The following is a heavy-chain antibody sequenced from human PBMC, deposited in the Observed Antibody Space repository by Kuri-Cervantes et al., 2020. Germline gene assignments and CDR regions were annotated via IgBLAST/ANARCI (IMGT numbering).Heavy chain of an antibody. CDR3: AHRPQSGSYFDY. CDR1: GFSLSTSGVG. V-gene: IGHV2-5*02. CDR2: IYWDDDK. J-gene: IGHJ4*02. Sequence: SGPTLVKPTQTLTLTCTFSGFSLSTSGVGVGWIRQPPGKALEWLALIYWDDDKRYSPSLKSRLTITKDTSKNEVVLTMANMDPVGTATYYCAHRPQSGSYFDYWGQGTLVTVSS. D-gene: IGHD1-26*01.